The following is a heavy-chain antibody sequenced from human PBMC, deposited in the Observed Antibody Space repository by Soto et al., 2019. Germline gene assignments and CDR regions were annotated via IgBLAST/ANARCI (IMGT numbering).Heavy chain of an antibody. CDR3: HGYGY. Sequence: PGGSLRLSCIVSGFTVSSTNYMSWVRQAPGKGLERVSVLYPGYTTFYADSVKGRFTISTDNSKNTLYLQMNSLRAEDTAVYYCHGYGYWGQGTLVTVSS. CDR1: GFTVSSTNY. D-gene: IGHD5-12*01. J-gene: IGHJ4*02. V-gene: IGHV3-53*01. CDR2: LYPGYTT.